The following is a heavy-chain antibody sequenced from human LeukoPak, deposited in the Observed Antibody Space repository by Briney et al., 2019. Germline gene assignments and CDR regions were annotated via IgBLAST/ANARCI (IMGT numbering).Heavy chain of an antibody. CDR3: ARDRESFDP. V-gene: IGHV4-38-2*02. J-gene: IGHJ5*02. CDR1: GYSISSGYY. Sequence: SDTLSLTCTVSGYSISSGYYWGWIRQPPGKGLEWIGSIYHSGSTYYNPSLKSRVTISVDTSKNQFPLKLSSVTAADTAVYYCARDRESFDPWGQGTLVTVSS. CDR2: IYHSGST.